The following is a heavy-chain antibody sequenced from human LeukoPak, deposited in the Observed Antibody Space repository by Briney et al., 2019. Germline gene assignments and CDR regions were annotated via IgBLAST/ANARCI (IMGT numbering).Heavy chain of an antibody. J-gene: IGHJ4*02. CDR3: ARGATSGYSSGWYAAY. D-gene: IGHD6-19*01. V-gene: IGHV4-38-2*02. Sequence: PSETLSLTCTVSGYSISSGYYWGWIRQPPGKGLEWIGSIYHSGSTYYNPSLKSRVTISVDTSKNQFSLKLSSVTAADTAVYYCARGATSGYSSGWYAAYWGQGTLVTVSS. CDR2: IYHSGST. CDR1: GYSISSGYY.